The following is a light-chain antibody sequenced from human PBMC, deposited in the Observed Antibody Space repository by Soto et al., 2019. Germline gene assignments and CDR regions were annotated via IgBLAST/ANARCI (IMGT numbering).Light chain of an antibody. CDR3: QHYSSYPLT. J-gene: IGKJ4*01. Sequence: DIQMTQSPSTLSVSVGDRVTITCRARESINGWLAWYQQKPGRAPRILIYDASKLEPGVPSRLSGSGSGAEYTLTIISLQPEDFATYDCQHYSSYPLTFGGGTKVEL. CDR1: ESINGW. CDR2: DAS. V-gene: IGKV1-5*01.